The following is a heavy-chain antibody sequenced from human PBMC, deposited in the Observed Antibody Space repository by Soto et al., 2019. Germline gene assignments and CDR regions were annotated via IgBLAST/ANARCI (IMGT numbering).Heavy chain of an antibody. J-gene: IGHJ4*02. D-gene: IGHD2-15*01. Sequence: SETLSLTCAVYGGSFSSYYWSWIRQPPGKGLEWIGEINHSGSTNYNPSLKSRVRISVDTSKNQFSLKLSSVTAADTAVYYCAREGCSGGSCYSGNLSSFDYWGQGTLVTVSS. CDR2: INHSGST. V-gene: IGHV4-34*01. CDR3: AREGCSGGSCYSGNLSSFDY. CDR1: GGSFSSYY.